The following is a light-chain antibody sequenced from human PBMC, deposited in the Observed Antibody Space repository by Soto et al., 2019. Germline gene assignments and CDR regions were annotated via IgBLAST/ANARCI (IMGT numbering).Light chain of an antibody. V-gene: IGKV3-20*01. CDR1: QSVSSY. J-gene: IGKJ1*01. CDR3: QQYGSSRT. Sequence: IVLTQSPGTLSLSQGERATLSFRASQSVSSYLAWYQQKPGQAPRLLIYDASSRATGIPDRFSGSGSGTDFTLTISRLEPEDLAVYYCQQYGSSRTFGQGTKVDIK. CDR2: DAS.